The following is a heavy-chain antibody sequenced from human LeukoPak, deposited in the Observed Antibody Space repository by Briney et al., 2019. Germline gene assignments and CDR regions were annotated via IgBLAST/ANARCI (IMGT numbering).Heavy chain of an antibody. Sequence: SQTLSLTCTVSGGSISSGSYYWSWIRQPAGKGLEWIGCIYTSGSTNYNPSLKSRVTISVDTSKNQFSLKLSSVTAADTAVYYCARTYCGGDCYSMLGPNDAFDIWGQGTMVTVSS. CDR3: ARTYCGGDCYSMLGPNDAFDI. V-gene: IGHV4-61*02. J-gene: IGHJ3*02. CDR1: GGSISSGSYY. D-gene: IGHD2-21*01. CDR2: IYTSGST.